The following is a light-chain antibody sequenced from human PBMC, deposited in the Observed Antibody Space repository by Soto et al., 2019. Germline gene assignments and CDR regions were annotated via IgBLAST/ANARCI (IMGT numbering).Light chain of an antibody. V-gene: IGLV2-14*01. CDR3: SSYTSSSTYV. CDR1: STDVGGYNY. J-gene: IGLJ1*01. Sequence: QSVLTQPASVSGSPGQSITISCTGTSTDVGGYNYVSWYQQHPGKAPKLMIYDVRSRPSGVSNRFSGSKSGNTASLTVSGLQAEDEADYYCSSYTSSSTYVFGTGTKVTVL. CDR2: DVR.